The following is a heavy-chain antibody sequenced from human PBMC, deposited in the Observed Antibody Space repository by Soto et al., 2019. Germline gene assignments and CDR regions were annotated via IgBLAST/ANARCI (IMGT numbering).Heavy chain of an antibody. CDR3: ARSGPGKFCVDS. J-gene: IGHJ4*02. D-gene: IGHD1-1*01. CDR1: GFTFSTYW. V-gene: IGHV3-74*01. Sequence: GALRLSCAASGFTFSTYWMHWVRQAPGEGLVWVSRIKGDGSSTSSADSVEGRFTISRDNAKNTVYLHMNSLRADDTAVYYCARSGPGKFCVDSWGQGTLVTVSS. CDR2: IKGDGSST.